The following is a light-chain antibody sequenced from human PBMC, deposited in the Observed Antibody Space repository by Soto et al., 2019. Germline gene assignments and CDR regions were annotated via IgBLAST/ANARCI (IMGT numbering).Light chain of an antibody. J-gene: IGKJ4*01. CDR2: DAS. CDR1: QSVRGC. CDR3: QQRSNWLT. V-gene: IGKV3-11*01. Sequence: EIVLTQSPATLSLSPGERATLSCRASQSVRGCLAWYQQKPGQPPRLLIYDASNRATGIPARFSGSGSGTDFNLTISSLEPEDFAVYYCQQRSNWLTFGGGTKVDIK.